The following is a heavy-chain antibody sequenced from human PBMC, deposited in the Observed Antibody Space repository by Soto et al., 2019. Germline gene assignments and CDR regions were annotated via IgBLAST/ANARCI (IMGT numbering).Heavy chain of an antibody. D-gene: IGHD2-2*01. CDR1: GGTFSSYA. J-gene: IGHJ6*02. V-gene: IGHV1-69*01. CDR3: ARSQGSSTSLEIYYYYYYGMDV. Sequence: QVQLVQSGAEVKKPGSSVKVSCKASGGTFSSYAISWVRQAHGQGLEWMGGIIPISGTANYAQKFQGRVTITADESTRTVYMGLSSLRSEDTAVYFCARSQGSSTSLEIYYYYYYGMDVWVQGTTVTVSS. CDR2: IIPISGTA.